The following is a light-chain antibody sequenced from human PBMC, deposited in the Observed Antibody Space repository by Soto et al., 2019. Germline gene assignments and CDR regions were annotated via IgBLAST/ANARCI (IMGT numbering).Light chain of an antibody. CDR2: GAS. Sequence: EIVLTQSPGTLSLSPGERATLSCTARQSVTARYLAWYQQRRGQAPTLLIYGASVRAPGIPDRFSGGGSGTDFTLTISRMEPEDFAVYYCQQYGSSPFTFGPGTKVDIK. J-gene: IGKJ3*01. CDR1: QSVTARY. CDR3: QQYGSSPFT. V-gene: IGKV3-20*01.